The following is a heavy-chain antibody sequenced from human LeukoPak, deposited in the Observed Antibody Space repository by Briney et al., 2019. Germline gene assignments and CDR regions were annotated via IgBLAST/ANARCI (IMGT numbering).Heavy chain of an antibody. V-gene: IGHV3-48*04. CDR2: ISSSGRPI. J-gene: IGHJ5*02. D-gene: IGHD1-26*01. CDR3: ARAEETPHWGDATHWFDP. Sequence: GGSLRLSCAASGFSFSVYGMNWVRQAPGKGLEWLSYISSSGRPIHYADSVKGRFTISRDNANNSLYLQMNSLRAEDTAVYYCARAEETPHWGDATHWFDPWGQGTLVTVSS. CDR1: GFSFSVYG.